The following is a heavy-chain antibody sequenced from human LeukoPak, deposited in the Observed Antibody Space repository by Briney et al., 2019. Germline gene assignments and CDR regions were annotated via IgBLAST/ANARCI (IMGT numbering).Heavy chain of an antibody. CDR3: ARDVGVISPYYFDY. Sequence: GGSLRLSCAASGFTFSRHWMSWVRQAPGKGLEWVSYISSSSSTIYYADSVKGRFTISRDNAKNSLYLQMNSLRAEDTAVYYCARDVGVISPYYFDYWGQGTLVTVSS. D-gene: IGHD2-15*01. J-gene: IGHJ4*02. CDR2: ISSSSSTI. V-gene: IGHV3-48*01. CDR1: GFTFSRHW.